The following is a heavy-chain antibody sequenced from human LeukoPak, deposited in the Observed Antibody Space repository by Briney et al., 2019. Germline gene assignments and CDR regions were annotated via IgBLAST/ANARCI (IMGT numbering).Heavy chain of an antibody. CDR3: AKRGVVIRVILVGFYKEAYYFDS. V-gene: IGHV3-23*01. Sequence: GGSLRLPCAVSGITLSNYGMSWVRKAPGKGLEWVAGMSGRGGRTNYADSVKGRFTVSRDNSKNTLYPQMKSLRAEDTAVYFCAKRGVVIRVILVGFYKEAYYFDSWGQGALVTVSS. CDR1: GITLSNYG. CDR2: MSGRGGRT. D-gene: IGHD3-22*01. J-gene: IGHJ4*02.